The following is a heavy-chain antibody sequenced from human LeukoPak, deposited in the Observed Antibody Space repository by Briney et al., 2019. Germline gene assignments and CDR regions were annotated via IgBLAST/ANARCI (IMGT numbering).Heavy chain of an antibody. Sequence: SETLSLTCTVSGGSISSYYWSWIRQPPGKGLEWIGYIYYSGSTNYNPSLKSRVTISVDTSKNQFSLKLSSVTAADTAVYYCAREYYDILTGYSYYFDYWGQGTLVTVSS. J-gene: IGHJ4*02. CDR1: GGSISSYY. CDR2: IYYSGST. CDR3: AREYYDILTGYSYYFDY. V-gene: IGHV4-59*01. D-gene: IGHD3-9*01.